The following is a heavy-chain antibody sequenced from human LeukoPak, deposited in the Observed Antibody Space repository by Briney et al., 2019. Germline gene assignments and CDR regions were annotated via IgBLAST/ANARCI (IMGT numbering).Heavy chain of an antibody. Sequence: SETLSLTCTVSGGSISSYYWSWIRQPPGKGLEWIGYISYSGSTNYNPSLKSRVTMSVDRSRNQFSLQLNSVTAADTAVYYCARHIDNGWYAYWGQGTLVTVFS. J-gene: IGHJ4*02. V-gene: IGHV4-59*08. CDR3: ARHIDNGWYAY. D-gene: IGHD6-19*01. CDR1: GGSISSYY. CDR2: ISYSGST.